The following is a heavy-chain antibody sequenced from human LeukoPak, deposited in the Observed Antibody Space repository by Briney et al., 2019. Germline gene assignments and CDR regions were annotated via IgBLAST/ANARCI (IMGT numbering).Heavy chain of an antibody. CDR2: IYCSGTT. D-gene: IGHD5-24*01. CDR1: GGSISGYN. Sequence: SQTLSLTCTVSGGSISGYNWSWVREPPGRGREWIGVIYCSGTTNYHPSLMILVTISVDTSKSQFSLKLSSVPAADTAVYYCARRVREMATINWYFDLWGRGTVVTVSS. V-gene: IGHV4-59*08. CDR3: ARRVREMATINWYFDL. J-gene: IGHJ2*01.